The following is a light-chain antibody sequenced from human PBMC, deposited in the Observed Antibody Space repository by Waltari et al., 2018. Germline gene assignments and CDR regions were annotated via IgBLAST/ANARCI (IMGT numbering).Light chain of an antibody. J-gene: IGLJ1*01. CDR3: AAWDDSLRGYV. CDR1: SSNIGSNT. CDR2: TNN. Sequence: QSVLTQPPSASGTPGQRVTISCSGSSSNIGSNTVNWYQQLPVTAPNRLISTNNQRPSGAPDRCSGSKSGTSASLAISGLQSGDEADYYCAAWDDSLRGYVFGTGTKVTVL. V-gene: IGLV1-44*01.